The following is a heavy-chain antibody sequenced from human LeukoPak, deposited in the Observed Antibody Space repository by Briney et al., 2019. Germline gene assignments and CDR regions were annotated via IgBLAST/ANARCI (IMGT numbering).Heavy chain of an antibody. CDR3: ARTIGGAYYYYYMDV. D-gene: IGHD2-21*01. V-gene: IGHV1-2*02. Sequence: ASVKLSCKASGYTFTGYYIHWVRQAPGQGLEWMGWINPNSGGTNYAKKFQGRVTMTRDTSISTAYMELRSLRSDDTAVYYCARTIGGAYYYYYMDVWGKGTTVTISS. J-gene: IGHJ6*03. CDR1: GYTFTGYY. CDR2: INPNSGGT.